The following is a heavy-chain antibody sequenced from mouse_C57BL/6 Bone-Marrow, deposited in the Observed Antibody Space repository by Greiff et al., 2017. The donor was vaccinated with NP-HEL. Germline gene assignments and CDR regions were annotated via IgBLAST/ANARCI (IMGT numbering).Heavy chain of an antibody. D-gene: IGHD2-12*01. CDR3: ARGDDEGGPDY. Sequence: EVKLQESGPGLVKPSQSLSLTCSVTGYSITSGYYWNWIRQFPGNKLEWMGYISYDGSNNYNPSLKNRISITRDTSKNQFFLKLNSVTTEDTATYYCARGDDEGGPDYWGQGTTLTVSS. J-gene: IGHJ2*01. V-gene: IGHV3-6*01. CDR2: ISYDGSN. CDR1: GYSITSGYY.